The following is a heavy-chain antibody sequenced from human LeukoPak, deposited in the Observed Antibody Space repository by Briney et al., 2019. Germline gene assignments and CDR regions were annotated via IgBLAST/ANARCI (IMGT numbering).Heavy chain of an antibody. J-gene: IGHJ6*03. Sequence: PGGSLRLSCAASGFTFSSYAMSWVRQAPGKGLEWVSAISGSGGSTYYADSVKGRFTISRDNSKNTLYLQMNSLRAEDTAVYYCASRERTIFGVVIMLPYMDVWGKGTTVTVSS. V-gene: IGHV3-23*01. D-gene: IGHD3-3*01. CDR2: ISGSGGST. CDR3: ASRERTIFGVVIMLPYMDV. CDR1: GFTFSSYA.